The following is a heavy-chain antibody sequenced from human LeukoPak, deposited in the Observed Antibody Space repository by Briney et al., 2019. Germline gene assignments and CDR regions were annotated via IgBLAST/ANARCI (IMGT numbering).Heavy chain of an antibody. D-gene: IGHD6-25*01. CDR3: VRGPPRLNWFDP. CDR2: INAGNGNT. Sequence: GASVKVSCKASGYTFTSYAMHWVRQAPGHRLEWMGWINAGNGNTKYSQKVQGRVTITRDTSASIVYMVLSSLRSEDTAMYFCVRGPPRLNWFDPWGQGTLVTVSS. V-gene: IGHV1-3*01. CDR1: GYTFTSYA. J-gene: IGHJ5*02.